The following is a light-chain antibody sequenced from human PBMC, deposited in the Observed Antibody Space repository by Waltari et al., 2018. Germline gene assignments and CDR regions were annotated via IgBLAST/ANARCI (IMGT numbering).Light chain of an antibody. CDR2: DVS. Sequence: QSALTQPASVSGSPGQSITISCTGTSSDVGGYTDVSWYQQHPGKAPTLMIYDVSNRPSGVSNRFSGSKSGNTASLTISGLQAEDEADYYCSSYISSSTLELFGGGTSLTVL. V-gene: IGLV2-14*03. J-gene: IGLJ2*01. CDR3: SSYISSSTLEL. CDR1: SSDVGGYTD.